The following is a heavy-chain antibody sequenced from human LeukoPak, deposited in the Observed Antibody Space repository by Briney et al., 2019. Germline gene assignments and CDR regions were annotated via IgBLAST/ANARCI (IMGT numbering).Heavy chain of an antibody. Sequence: ASLKLSCNVSGYTLTGLSMHWVRQAPGKGLEWMGGFYPEDGETIYAQKFQGRVTMTEDTSTDTAYMELSSLRSEDTAVYYCATGAGIAVAGIREYFQHWGQGTLVTVSS. J-gene: IGHJ1*01. CDR3: ATGAGIAVAGIREYFQH. D-gene: IGHD6-19*01. V-gene: IGHV1-24*01. CDR1: GYTLTGLS. CDR2: FYPEDGET.